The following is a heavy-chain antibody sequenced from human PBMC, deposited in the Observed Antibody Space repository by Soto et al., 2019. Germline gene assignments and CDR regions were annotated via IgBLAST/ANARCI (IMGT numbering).Heavy chain of an antibody. CDR1: GYSFSSYW. Sequence: GESLKISCEGLGYSFSSYWIAWVRQMPGEGLEFMGIIYPRDSDAKYNPSFKGQVTISADESLNTAYLQWSSLKAPDTAMYYCARHTSDRYGSDFWGQGTVVTVSS. CDR2: IYPRDSDA. V-gene: IGHV5-51*01. CDR3: ARHTSDRYGSDF. J-gene: IGHJ4*02. D-gene: IGHD5-18*01.